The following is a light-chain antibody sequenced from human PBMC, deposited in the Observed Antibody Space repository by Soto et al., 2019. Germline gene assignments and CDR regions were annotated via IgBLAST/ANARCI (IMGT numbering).Light chain of an antibody. Sequence: EIVMTQSPATLSVSPGERATLSCRASQSVGSNLAWYQQKPGQAPRLLIYGASTRATGIPARFSGSGSGTEFTLTISSLQSEDFAMYFCQQYKNWPPDSTVGQGTKGEIK. CDR3: QQYKNWPPDST. CDR1: QSVGSN. J-gene: IGKJ1*01. V-gene: IGKV3-15*01. CDR2: GAS.